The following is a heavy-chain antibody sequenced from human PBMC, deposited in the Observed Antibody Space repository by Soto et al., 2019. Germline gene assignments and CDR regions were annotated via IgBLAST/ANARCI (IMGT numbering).Heavy chain of an antibody. CDR1: GGSISSGGYY. J-gene: IGHJ4*02. V-gene: IGHV4-31*03. CDR3: ARGIRRITIFGVVTSPFAY. CDR2: IYYSRST. D-gene: IGHD3-3*01. Sequence: SETLSLTCTVSGGSISSGGYYWSWIRQHPGKGLEWIGYIYYSRSTYYNPSLKSRVTISVDTSKNQFSLKLSSVTAADTAVYYCARGIRRITIFGVVTSPFAYWVQGALVSVSS.